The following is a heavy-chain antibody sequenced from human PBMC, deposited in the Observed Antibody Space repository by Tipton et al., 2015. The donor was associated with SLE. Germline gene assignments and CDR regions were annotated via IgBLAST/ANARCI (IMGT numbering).Heavy chain of an antibody. CDR3: ARGKYYDFWSGTFDY. V-gene: IGHV4-61*02. J-gene: IGHJ4*02. CDR2: IYTSGST. D-gene: IGHD3-3*01. CDR1: GGSISSGSYY. Sequence: TLSLTCTVSGGSISSGSYYWSWIRQPAGKGLEWIGRIYTSGSTNYNPSLKSRVTISVDTSKNQFSLKLSSVTAADTAVYYCARGKYYDFWSGTFDYWGQGTLVTVSS.